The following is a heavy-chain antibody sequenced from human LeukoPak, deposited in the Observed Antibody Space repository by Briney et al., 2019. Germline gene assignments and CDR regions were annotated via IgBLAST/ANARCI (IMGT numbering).Heavy chain of an antibody. Sequence: GGSLRLSCAASGFTFDDYAMYWVRQAPGKGLEWVSGISWNSDSIVYADSVKGRFTISRDNAKNSLYLQMNSLRAEDTALYYCAKGVRITMVRGAFDIWGQGTMVTVSS. CDR3: AKGVRITMVRGAFDI. CDR2: ISWNSDSI. D-gene: IGHD3-10*01. V-gene: IGHV3-9*01. J-gene: IGHJ3*02. CDR1: GFTFDDYA.